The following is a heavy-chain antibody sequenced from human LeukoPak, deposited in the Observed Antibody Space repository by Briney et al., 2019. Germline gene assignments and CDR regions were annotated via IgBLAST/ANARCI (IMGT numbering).Heavy chain of an antibody. J-gene: IGHJ4*02. CDR1: GYTFTSYY. D-gene: IGHD3-22*01. CDR2: INPSGGST. Sequence: ASVKVSCKASGYTFTSYYMHWVRQAPGRGLEWMGIINPSGGSTSYAQKFQGRVTMTRDTSTSTVYMELSSLRSEDTAVYYCARSGDYYDSSGYSLYYFDYWGQGTLVTVSS. V-gene: IGHV1-46*01. CDR3: ARSGDYYDSSGYSLYYFDY.